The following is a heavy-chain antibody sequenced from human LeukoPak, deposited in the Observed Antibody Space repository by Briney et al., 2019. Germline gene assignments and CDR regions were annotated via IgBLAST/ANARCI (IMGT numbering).Heavy chain of an antibody. CDR1: GGPISSGSYY. CDR2: IYTSGST. Sequence: SETLSLTCTVSGGPISSGSYYWSWIRQPAGKGLEWIGRIYTSGSTNYNPSLKSRVTISVDTSKNQFSLKLSSVTAADTAVYYCARAQHYDFWLHVWGKGTTVTVSS. D-gene: IGHD3-3*01. J-gene: IGHJ6*04. V-gene: IGHV4-61*02. CDR3: ARAQHYDFWLHV.